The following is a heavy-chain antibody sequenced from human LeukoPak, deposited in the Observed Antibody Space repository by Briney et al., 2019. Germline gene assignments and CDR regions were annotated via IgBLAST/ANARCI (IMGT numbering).Heavy chain of an antibody. Sequence: SETLSLTCSVSGGSISIYYWSWIRQPPGKGLEWIGYVYNSGSTDYNPSLKSRVTISVDTSKNQFSLKLSSVTAADTAVYYCARDRYDGAFDYWGQETLVTVSS. J-gene: IGHJ4*02. CDR1: GGSISIYY. V-gene: IGHV4-59*01. CDR3: ARDRYDGAFDY. CDR2: VYNSGST. D-gene: IGHD1-14*01.